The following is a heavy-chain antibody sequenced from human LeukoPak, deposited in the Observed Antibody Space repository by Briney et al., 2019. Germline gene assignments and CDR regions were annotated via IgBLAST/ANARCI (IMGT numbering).Heavy chain of an antibody. V-gene: IGHV4-4*09. J-gene: IGHJ3*02. CDR1: GGSISSYY. CDR3: ARADTMIVGSGAFDI. Sequence: SETLSLTCTVSGGSISSYYWSWIRQPPGKGLEWIGYIYTSGRTNYNPSLKSRVTISVDTSKNQFSLKLSSVTAADTAVYYCARADTMIVGSGAFDIWGQGTMVTVSS. D-gene: IGHD3-22*01. CDR2: IYTSGRT.